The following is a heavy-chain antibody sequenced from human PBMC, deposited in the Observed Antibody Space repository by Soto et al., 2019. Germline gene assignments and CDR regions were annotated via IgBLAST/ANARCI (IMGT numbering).Heavy chain of an antibody. Sequence: ASVKVSCKASGYTFTDYYMHWLRQAPGQGLQWMGWINPNSGGTNYAQKFQGRVTVTRDTSISTAYMELRRLTSDDTAVYYCATAQSRYTAYDAGDYWGQGTLVTVSS. D-gene: IGHD5-12*01. CDR3: ATAQSRYTAYDAGDY. J-gene: IGHJ4*02. V-gene: IGHV1-2*02. CDR2: INPNSGGT. CDR1: GYTFTDYY.